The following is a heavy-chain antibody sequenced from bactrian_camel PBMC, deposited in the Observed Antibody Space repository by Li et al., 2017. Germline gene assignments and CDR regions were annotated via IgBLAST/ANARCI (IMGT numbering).Heavy chain of an antibody. CDR3: AAYRRLGSACIGSYRRPDAYNY. D-gene: IGHD2*01. CDR2: EDINGRT. J-gene: IGHJ4*01. Sequence: QVQLVESGGGSVQAGGSLRLSCQASGYTMSRYCMGWFRQAPGKEREGLATEDINGRTTYARSVKGRFTINKDNMRNTLYLHMNSLKPEDTAMYYCAAYRRLGSACIGSYRRPDAYNYWGQGTQVTVS. CDR1: GYTMSRYC. V-gene: IGHV3S55*01.